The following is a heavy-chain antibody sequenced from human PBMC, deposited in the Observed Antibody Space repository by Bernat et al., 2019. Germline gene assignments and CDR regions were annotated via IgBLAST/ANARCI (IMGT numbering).Heavy chain of an antibody. J-gene: IGHJ5*02. CDR1: GWSLSGYY. D-gene: IGHD3-10*01. Sequence: QVQLQQWGAGLLKPSETLSLTCPVYGWSLSGYYWSWIRQSPGKGLEWIGEITHSGSTNYNPSLKSRVTISVDTSKNQFSLKLRSVTAADTAVYYCARFYGSGSSTWGQGTLVTVSS. CDR3: ARFYGSGSST. V-gene: IGHV4-34*01. CDR2: ITHSGST.